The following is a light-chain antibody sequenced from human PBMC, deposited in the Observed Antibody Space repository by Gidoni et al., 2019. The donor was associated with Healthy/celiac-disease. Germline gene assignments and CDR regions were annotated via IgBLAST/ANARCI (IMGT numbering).Light chain of an antibody. V-gene: IGKV1-39*01. J-gene: IGKJ4*01. CDR3: QQSYSTSRA. CDR1: QCISSY. CDR2: AAS. Sequence: DIQLTQSPSSLSASVGDRVTITCRASQCISSYLNWYQQKPGKATTLLIYAASSLQSRVPSRFSGSGSGTDFTLTISSLLPEDFATYYCQQSYSTSRAFGGGTKVEIK.